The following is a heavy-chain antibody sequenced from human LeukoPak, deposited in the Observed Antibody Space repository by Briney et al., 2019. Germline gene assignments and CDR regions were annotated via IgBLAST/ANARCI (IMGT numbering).Heavy chain of an antibody. Sequence: GALRLSCAASGFTFSTSDMHWVRQAPGKGLQWVAFISYDGSNKHYADSVQGRCTISRDNSKNTLYLQLNSLRADDTAVFYCAQGLLSWGQGTLLTVAA. CDR3: AQGLLS. V-gene: IGHV3-30*02. CDR2: ISYDGSNK. CDR1: GFTFSTSD. J-gene: IGHJ5*02.